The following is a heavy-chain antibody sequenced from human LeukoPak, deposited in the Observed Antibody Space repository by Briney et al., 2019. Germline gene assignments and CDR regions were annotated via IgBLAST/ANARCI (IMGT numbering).Heavy chain of an antibody. D-gene: IGHD6-19*01. CDR1: GGSTSSGGYY. V-gene: IGHV4-31*03. CDR3: ARAAEAYSSGWYLDNWFDP. Sequence: SETLSLTCTVSGGSTSSGGYYWSWIRQHPGKGLEWIGYIYYSGSTYYNPSLKSRVTISVDTSKNQFSLKLSSVTAADTAVYYCARAAEAYSSGWYLDNWFDPWGQGTLVTVSS. CDR2: IYYSGST. J-gene: IGHJ5*02.